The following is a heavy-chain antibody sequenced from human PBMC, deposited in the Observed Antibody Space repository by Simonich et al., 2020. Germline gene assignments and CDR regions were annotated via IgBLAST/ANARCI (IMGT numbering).Heavy chain of an antibody. J-gene: IGHJ3*02. Sequence: EVQLVQSGAEVKKPGESLQISCKGSGYSFTSYWIGWVRQLPGKGLEWLWPILPGDSDTRYHPSFKGQVTISADKSISTAYLQWSSLKASDTAMYYCARQLNDFDIWGQGTMVTVSS. CDR3: ARQLNDFDI. CDR2: ILPGDSDT. D-gene: IGHD1-1*01. V-gene: IGHV5-51*01. CDR1: GYSFTSYW.